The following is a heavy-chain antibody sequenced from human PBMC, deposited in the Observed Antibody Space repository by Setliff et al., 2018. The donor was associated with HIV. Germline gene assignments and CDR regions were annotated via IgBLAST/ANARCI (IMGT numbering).Heavy chain of an antibody. J-gene: IGHJ4*02. V-gene: IGHV1-2*06. Sequence: ASVKVSCKASGYTFINYYIHWVRQAPGQGLEWMGRIGPASGGTSYAPKFQGRVTMTRDTSISTAYMELTRLRSDDTAVYYCARAYVTIFGVIIHDYWGQGTLVTVSS. CDR1: GYTFINYY. CDR2: IGPASGGT. CDR3: ARAYVTIFGVIIHDY. D-gene: IGHD3-3*01.